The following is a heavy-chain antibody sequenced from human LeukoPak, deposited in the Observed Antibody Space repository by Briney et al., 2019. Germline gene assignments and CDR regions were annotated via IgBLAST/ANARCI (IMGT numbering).Heavy chain of an antibody. CDR3: GIIAAADYFDY. CDR2: IIPIFGTA. Sequence: ASVKVSCKASGGTFSSYAISWVRQAPGQGLEWMGGIIPIFGTANYAQKFQGRVTMTRDTSTSTVYMELSSLRSEDTAVYYCGIIAAADYFDYWGQGTLVTVSS. J-gene: IGHJ4*02. D-gene: IGHD6-13*01. V-gene: IGHV1-69*05. CDR1: GGTFSSYA.